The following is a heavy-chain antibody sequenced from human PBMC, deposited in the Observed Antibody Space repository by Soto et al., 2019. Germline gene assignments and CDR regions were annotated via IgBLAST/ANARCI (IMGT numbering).Heavy chain of an antibody. CDR1: GCAFIGGR. J-gene: IGHJ6*02. V-gene: IGHV3-30*03. Sequence: PGGSLRLSGAASGCAFIGGRRHRVRQAPGKGLEWVAVISYDGSNTYYADSVKGRFTISRDNSKNTLYLQMNSLGAEDTAVYYCARDFVVGGPTINYYYGMDVWGQGTTVTVSS. D-gene: IGHD1-26*01. CDR2: ISYDGSNT. CDR3: ARDFVVGGPTINYYYGMDV.